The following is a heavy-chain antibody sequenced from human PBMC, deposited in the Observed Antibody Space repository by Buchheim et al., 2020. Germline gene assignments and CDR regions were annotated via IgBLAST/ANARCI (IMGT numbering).Heavy chain of an antibody. D-gene: IGHD6-13*01. CDR2: IKSKTSGETT. CDR1: GFTFTPAW. J-gene: IGHJ4*02. V-gene: IGHV3-15*01. CDR3: TADDAAAGSGEFDH. Sequence: DVQLVESGGGLVNPGESLRLSCAAPGFTFTPAWMTWFRQGPGKGLEWVALIKSKTSGETTHYAAPVKGRFTISRDDSKNMVYLQMNNLRSEDTAVYYCTADDAAAGSGEFDHWGQGTL.